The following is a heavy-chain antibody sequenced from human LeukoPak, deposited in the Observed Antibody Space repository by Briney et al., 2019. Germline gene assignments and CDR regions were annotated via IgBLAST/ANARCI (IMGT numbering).Heavy chain of an antibody. CDR2: INSDGSST. CDR3: ARDGFYGDYDY. Sequence: PGGSLRLSCAEVGFTFSNYGMHWVRQAPGKGLVWVSRINSDGSSTSYADSVKGRFTISRDNAKNTLYLQMNSLRAEDTAVYYCARDGFYGDYDYWGQGTLVTVSS. D-gene: IGHD4-17*01. V-gene: IGHV3-74*01. J-gene: IGHJ4*02. CDR1: GFTFSNYG.